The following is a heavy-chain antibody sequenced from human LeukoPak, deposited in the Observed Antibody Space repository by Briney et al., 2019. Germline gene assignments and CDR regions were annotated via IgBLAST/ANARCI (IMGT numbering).Heavy chain of an antibody. CDR3: ARANYYGSGSYRGDWFDP. J-gene: IGHJ5*02. CDR2: INWNGGST. D-gene: IGHD3-10*01. Sequence: GGSLRLSCAASGFTFDDYGMSWVRQAPGKGLEWVSGINWNGGSTGYADSVKGRFTISRDNAKNSLYLQMNSLRAEDTALYHCARANYYGSGSYRGDWFDPWGQGTLVTVSS. CDR1: GFTFDDYG. V-gene: IGHV3-20*01.